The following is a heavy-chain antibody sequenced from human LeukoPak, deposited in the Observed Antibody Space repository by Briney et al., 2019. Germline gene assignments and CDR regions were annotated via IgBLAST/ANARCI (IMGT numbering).Heavy chain of an antibody. V-gene: IGHV4-39*07. CDR3: ARERINHYYGSGSPDFDP. CDR1: GGSISSNSYY. CDR2: IYHSGST. J-gene: IGHJ5*02. D-gene: IGHD3-10*01. Sequence: SETLSLTCTVSGGSISSNSYYWGWIRQPPGKGLEWIGSIYHSGSTYYNPSLKSRVTMSVDTSKNQFSLKLTSVTAADTAMYYCARERINHYYGSGSPDFDPWGQGTLVTVSS.